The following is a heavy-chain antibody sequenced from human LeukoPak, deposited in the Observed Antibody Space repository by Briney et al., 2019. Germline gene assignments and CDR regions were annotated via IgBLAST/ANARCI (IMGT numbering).Heavy chain of an antibody. D-gene: IGHD1-26*01. CDR3: ARAHPPSGSPWDY. V-gene: IGHV4-39*07. Sequence: SETLSLTCTVSGGSISSSSYYWGWIRQPPGKGLEWIGSIYYSGSTYYNPSLKSRVTISVDTSKNQFSLKLSSVTAADTAVYYCARAHPPSGSPWDYWGQGTLVTVSS. CDR2: IYYSGST. J-gene: IGHJ4*02. CDR1: GGSISSSSYY.